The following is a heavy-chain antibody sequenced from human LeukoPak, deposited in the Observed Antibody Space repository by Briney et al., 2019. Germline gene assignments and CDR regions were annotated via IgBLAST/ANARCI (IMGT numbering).Heavy chain of an antibody. Sequence: GRSLRLSCAASGFTFSSYAMHWVRQAPGKGLEWVAVISYDGSNKYYADSMKGRFTISRDNSKNTLYLQMNSLRAEDTAVYHCAREFRVITAGFFDYWGQGTLVTVSS. CDR1: GFTFSSYA. V-gene: IGHV3-30-3*01. CDR3: AREFRVITAGFFDY. CDR2: ISYDGSNK. J-gene: IGHJ4*02. D-gene: IGHD3-22*01.